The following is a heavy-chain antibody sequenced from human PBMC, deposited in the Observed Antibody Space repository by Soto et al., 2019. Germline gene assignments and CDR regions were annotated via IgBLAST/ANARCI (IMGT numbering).Heavy chain of an antibody. D-gene: IGHD4-4*01. CDR2: IYPGDSDT. V-gene: IGHV5-51*01. J-gene: IGHJ6*02. Sequence: GESLKISCKGSGYSFTSDWIGWVRQMPGKGLEWMGIIYPGDSDTRYSPSFQGQVTISADKSISTAYLQWSSLKASDTAMYYCARHRTTVTTEDPYGMDVWGQGTTVTVS. CDR1: GYSFTSDW. CDR3: ARHRTTVTTEDPYGMDV.